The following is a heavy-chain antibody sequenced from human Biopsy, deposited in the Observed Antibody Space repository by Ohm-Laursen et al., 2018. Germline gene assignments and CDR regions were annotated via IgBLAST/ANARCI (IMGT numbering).Heavy chain of an antibody. V-gene: IGHV3-30*18. CDR2: ISYDQITK. CDR3: AKDLSVYYYYGIDV. CDR1: GFTFRTYG. D-gene: IGHD5/OR15-5a*01. J-gene: IGHJ6*02. Sequence: SLRLSCSAFGFTFRTYGMHWVRLAPGKGLEWVAVISYDQITKHYADSVRGRFTISRDNSKNTLYLQVNSLRAEDTAVYYCAKDLSVYYYYGIDVWGQGTTVTVSS.